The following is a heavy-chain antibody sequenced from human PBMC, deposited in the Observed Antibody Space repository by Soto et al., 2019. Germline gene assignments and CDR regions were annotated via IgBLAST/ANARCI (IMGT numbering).Heavy chain of an antibody. D-gene: IGHD6-19*01. CDR2: IYQSGNI. J-gene: IGHJ4*02. CDR3: VRLGYSGGWSGFDY. CDR1: GVSISSSNW. Sequence: QVQLQESGPGLVSPSGTLSLTCAVSGVSISSSNWWGWVRQPPGKGLEWIAEIYQSGNINNKPYLKCRVTISIDKSKNQFSLKLNFVTAADTAVYYCVRLGYSGGWSGFDYWGQGTLVTVSS. V-gene: IGHV4-4*02.